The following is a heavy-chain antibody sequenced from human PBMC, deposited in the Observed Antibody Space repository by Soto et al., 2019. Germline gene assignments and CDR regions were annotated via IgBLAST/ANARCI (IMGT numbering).Heavy chain of an antibody. V-gene: IGHV4-39*01. Sequence: SETLSLTCSVSGGFISSEGYYWVWIRQPPGKGLEWIGSIYYSGSTYYNPSLKSRVTISVDTSKNQFSLKLSSVTAADTAVYYCATTVTTDFDYWGQGTLVTVSS. J-gene: IGHJ4*02. D-gene: IGHD4-17*01. CDR1: GGFISSEGYY. CDR2: IYYSGST. CDR3: ATTVTTDFDY.